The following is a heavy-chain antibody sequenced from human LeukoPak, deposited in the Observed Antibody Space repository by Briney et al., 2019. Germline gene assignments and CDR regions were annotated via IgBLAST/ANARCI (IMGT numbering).Heavy chain of an antibody. CDR3: ARAIDYGASSDPFDY. CDR2: ISSSSSYI. V-gene: IGHV3-21*01. D-gene: IGHD4-17*01. Sequence: GGSLRLSCAASGFTFSSYSMNWVRQAPGKGLEWVSSISSSSSYIYYADSVKGRFTISRDNAKNSLCLQMNSLRAEDTAVYYCARAIDYGASSDPFDYWGQGTLVTVSS. CDR1: GFTFSSYS. J-gene: IGHJ4*02.